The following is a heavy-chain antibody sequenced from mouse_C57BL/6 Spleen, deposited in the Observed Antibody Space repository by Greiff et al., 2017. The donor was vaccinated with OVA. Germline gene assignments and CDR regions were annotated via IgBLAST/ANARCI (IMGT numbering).Heavy chain of an antibody. CDR1: GFTFSDYY. CDR2: INYDGSSN. CDR3: ARAPYDYDSYFDY. Sequence: DVQLVESEGGLVQPGSSMKLSCTASGFTFSDYYMAWVRQVPEKGLEWVANINYDGSSNSYLDSLKSRFIISRYNAKNILYLQMSSLKSEDTATYYCARAPYDYDSYFDYWGQGTTLTVSS. V-gene: IGHV5-16*01. D-gene: IGHD2-4*01. J-gene: IGHJ2*01.